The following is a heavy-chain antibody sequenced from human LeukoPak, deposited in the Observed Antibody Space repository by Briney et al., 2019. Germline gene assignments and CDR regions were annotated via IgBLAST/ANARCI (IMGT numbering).Heavy chain of an antibody. D-gene: IGHD2/OR15-2a*01. Sequence: PGGSLRLSCVASGFTFSDYYMSWIRQAPGKGLEWVSYISSSGSTIYYADSVKGRFTTSGDNAKNSLYLQMNSLRAEDTAVYYCARDSTTRNFDYWGQGTLVTVSS. CDR2: ISSSGSTI. CDR3: ARDSTTRNFDY. V-gene: IGHV3-11*04. J-gene: IGHJ4*02. CDR1: GFTFSDYY.